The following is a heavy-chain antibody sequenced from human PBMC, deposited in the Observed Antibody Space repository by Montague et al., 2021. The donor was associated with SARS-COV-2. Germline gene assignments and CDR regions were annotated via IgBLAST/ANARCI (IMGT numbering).Heavy chain of an antibody. CDR3: ARREWLRGGFDY. CDR2: IYYSGST. J-gene: IGHJ4*02. Sequence: SETLSLTCTVSGGSISSYYWSWIRQPPGKGLEWIGYIYYSGSTNYNPSLKSRVTISVDTSKNRFSLKLSSVTAADTAVYYCARREWLRGGFDYWGQGTLVTVSS. D-gene: IGHD5-12*01. CDR1: GGSISSYY. V-gene: IGHV4-59*08.